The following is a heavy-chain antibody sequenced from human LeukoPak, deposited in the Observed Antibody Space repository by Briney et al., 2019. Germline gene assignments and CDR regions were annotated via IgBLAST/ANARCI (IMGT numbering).Heavy chain of an antibody. CDR2: IKQDESEK. CDR1: GFTFSSYW. V-gene: IGHV3-7*01. J-gene: IGHJ4*02. CDR3: ARVEDYDILTGFDY. D-gene: IGHD3-9*01. Sequence: GGSLRLSCAASGFTFSSYWMSWVRQAPGKGLEWVANIKQDESEKYYVDSVKGRFTISRDNAKNSLYLQMNSLRAEDTAVYYCARVEDYDILTGFDYWGQGTLVTVSS.